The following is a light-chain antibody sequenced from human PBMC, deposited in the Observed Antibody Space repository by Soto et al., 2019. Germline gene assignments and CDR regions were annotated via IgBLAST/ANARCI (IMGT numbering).Light chain of an antibody. Sequence: EVVLTQSPGTLSLSPGERATLSCRASQSVGSPYLAWYQQKPGQAPRLLIYGASTRATGIPDRFSGSGSGTDFTLTISRLEPEDFGVYYCQQHGTSPWMFGQGTKVEIK. CDR2: GAS. V-gene: IGKV3-20*01. CDR3: QQHGTSPWM. J-gene: IGKJ1*01. CDR1: QSVGSPY.